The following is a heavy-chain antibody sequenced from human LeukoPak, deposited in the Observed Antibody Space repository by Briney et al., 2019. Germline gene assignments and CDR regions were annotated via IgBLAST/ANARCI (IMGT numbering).Heavy chain of an antibody. Sequence: GRSLRLSCAASGFTFDDYARHWVRQAPGKGLEWVSGISWNSGSIGYADSVKGRFTISRDNAKNSLYLQMNSLRAEDTALYYCANLGLGCCSSTSCAWGDYEGQGTLVTVSS. CDR3: ANLGLGCCSSTSCAWGDY. CDR2: ISWNSGSI. V-gene: IGHV3-9*01. CDR1: GFTFDDYA. D-gene: IGHD2-2*01. J-gene: IGHJ4*02.